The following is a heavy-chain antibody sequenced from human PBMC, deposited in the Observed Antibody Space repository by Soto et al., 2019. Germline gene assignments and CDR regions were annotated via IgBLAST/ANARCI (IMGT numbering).Heavy chain of an antibody. CDR1: GDSFSSYA. Sequence: QVQLVQSVAEVKKPGSSVKVSCKASGDSFSSYAISWVRQAPGHGLEWMGRIIPIFGTPNYAQRVEGRVRITADEATSTANMELSSLRSDDKAVYYCGTGVNYAETSALAYWGQGTLVTVSS. J-gene: IGHJ4*02. CDR2: IIPIFGTP. V-gene: IGHV1-69*01. D-gene: IGHD3-22*01. CDR3: GTGVNYAETSALAY.